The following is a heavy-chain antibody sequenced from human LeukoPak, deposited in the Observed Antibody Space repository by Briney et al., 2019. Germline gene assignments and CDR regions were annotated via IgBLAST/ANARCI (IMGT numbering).Heavy chain of an antibody. CDR1: GFTFSSYG. D-gene: IGHD3-16*01. CDR2: ISYDGSNK. J-gene: IGHJ3*02. V-gene: IGHV3-30*18. CDR3: AKDLAAVWDAFDI. Sequence: GGSLRLSCAASGFTFSSYGMHWVRQAPGKGLEWVAVISYDGSNKYYADSVKGRFTISRDNSKNTLYPQMNSLRAEDTAVYYCAKDLAAVWDAFDIWGQGTMVTVSS.